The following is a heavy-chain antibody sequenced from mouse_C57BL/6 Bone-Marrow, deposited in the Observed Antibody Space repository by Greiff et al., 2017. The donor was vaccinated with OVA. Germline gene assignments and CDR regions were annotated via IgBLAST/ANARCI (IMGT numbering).Heavy chain of an antibody. V-gene: IGHV5-4*01. CDR2: ISDGGSYT. J-gene: IGHJ1*03. Sequence: EVQRVESGGGLVKPGGSLKLSCAASGFTFSSYAMSWVRQTPEKRLEWVATISDGGSYTYYPDNVKGRFTISRDNATNNLYLQMSHLKSEDTAMYYCARDLDYYGSRWYFDVWGTGTTVTVSS. D-gene: IGHD1-1*01. CDR1: GFTFSSYA. CDR3: ARDLDYYGSRWYFDV.